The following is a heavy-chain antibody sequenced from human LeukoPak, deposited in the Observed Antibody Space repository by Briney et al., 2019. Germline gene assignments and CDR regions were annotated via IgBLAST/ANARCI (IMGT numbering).Heavy chain of an antibody. CDR2: ISAYSGNT. J-gene: IGHJ4*02. V-gene: IGHV1-18*01. CDR3: ARVPLYSYDSSGHCHY. D-gene: IGHD3-22*01. CDR1: GYTFATYG. Sequence: ASVKVSCKASGYTFATYGITWVRQAPGQGLEWMGWISAYSGNTNYAQKLQGRITMTTDTSTSTAYMELRSLRSDDTAVYYCARVPLYSYDSSGHCHYWGQGTLVTVSS.